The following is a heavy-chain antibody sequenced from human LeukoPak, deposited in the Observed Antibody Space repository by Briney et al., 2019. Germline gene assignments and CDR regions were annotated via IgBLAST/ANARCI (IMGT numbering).Heavy chain of an antibody. Sequence: ASVKVSCKASGYTFTSYYIHWVRQAPGQGLEWMGWINPISGGTNYAEKFQGRVTTTRDTSINTAYMEVTRLTSDDTAVYYCAREDGSFDYWGQGTLVIVSS. J-gene: IGHJ4*02. CDR3: AREDGSFDY. CDR2: INPISGGT. V-gene: IGHV1-2*02. CDR1: GYTFTSYY. D-gene: IGHD5-24*01.